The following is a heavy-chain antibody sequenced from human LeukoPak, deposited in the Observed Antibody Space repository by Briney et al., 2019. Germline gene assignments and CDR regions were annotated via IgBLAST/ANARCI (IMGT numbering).Heavy chain of an antibody. CDR1: GGSISSSSYY. Sequence: PSETLSLTCTVSGGSISSSSYYWGWIRQPPGKGLEWIVSIYYSGSTYYNPSLKSRVTISVDTSKNQFSLKLSSVTAADTAVYYCARQRYYYDSSGYYPHDYWGQGTLVTVSS. CDR2: IYYSGST. V-gene: IGHV4-39*01. D-gene: IGHD3-22*01. CDR3: ARQRYYYDSSGYYPHDY. J-gene: IGHJ4*02.